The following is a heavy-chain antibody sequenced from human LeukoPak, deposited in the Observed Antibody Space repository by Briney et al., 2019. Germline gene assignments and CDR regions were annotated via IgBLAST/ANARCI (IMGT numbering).Heavy chain of an antibody. CDR1: GFTFSSYW. J-gene: IGHJ4*02. D-gene: IGHD4-23*01. CDR3: ARESRYGGNSGAFDC. Sequence: GGSLRLSCAASGFTFSSYWIHWVRQDPGKGLVWVSRINSDGSGTNYADSVKGRFTISRDNAKNTLYLQMNSLRPEDTAVYYCARESRYGGNSGAFDCWGQGTLVTVSS. CDR2: INSDGSGT. V-gene: IGHV3-74*01.